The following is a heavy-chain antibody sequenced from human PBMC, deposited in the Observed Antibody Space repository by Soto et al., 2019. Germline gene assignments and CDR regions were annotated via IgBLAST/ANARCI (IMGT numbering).Heavy chain of an antibody. D-gene: IGHD1-1*01. CDR2: IDTYGTDT. V-gene: IGHV3-74*03. J-gene: IGHJ4*02. CDR1: GFTFSSYW. Sequence: EVQLVESGGGLVQPGGSLRLSCAASGFTFSSYWMHWVRQAPGEGLVWISFIDTYGTDTKYADSVKGRFTTSRDNAKNTLYLLMNSLRAEDTAVYYCVRGLGNPDYWGQGTLVTVSS. CDR3: VRGLGNPDY.